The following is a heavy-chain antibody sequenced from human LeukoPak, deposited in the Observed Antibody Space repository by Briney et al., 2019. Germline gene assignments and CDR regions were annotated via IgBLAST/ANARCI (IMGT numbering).Heavy chain of an antibody. D-gene: IGHD5-12*01. Sequence: SETLSLTCTVSGGSISSYYWSWIRQPPGKGLEYIGYVYYSGSTNYNPSLKSRLTISVDTSKNQFSLKLSSVTAADTAVYYCARDRYSGYDYSGDRWFDPWGQGTLVTVSS. J-gene: IGHJ5*02. CDR1: GGSISSYY. CDR2: VYYSGST. CDR3: ARDRYSGYDYSGDRWFDP. V-gene: IGHV4-59*01.